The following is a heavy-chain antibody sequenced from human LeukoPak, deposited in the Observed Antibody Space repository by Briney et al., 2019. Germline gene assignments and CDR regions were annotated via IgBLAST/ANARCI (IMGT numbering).Heavy chain of an antibody. CDR2: IFYSGTT. J-gene: IGHJ4*02. CDR1: NDSISPLY. CDR3: ARGGSAAKYYFHS. V-gene: IGHV4-59*11. D-gene: IGHD6-13*01. Sequence: SETLSLTCTVSNDSISPLYWGWIRQPPGKGLEFIGYIFYSGTTNFNPSLKSRVTLSVDTSKNQFSLRLNSVTAADTAVYYCARGGSAAKYYFHSWGQGTLVTVSS.